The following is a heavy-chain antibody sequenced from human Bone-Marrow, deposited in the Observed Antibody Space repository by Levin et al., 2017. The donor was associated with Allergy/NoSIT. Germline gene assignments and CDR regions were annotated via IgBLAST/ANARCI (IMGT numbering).Heavy chain of an antibody. CDR3: ARDDRYDGAIDY. D-gene: IGHD5-12*01. V-gene: IGHV4-4*02. CDR2: IYHSGST. CDR1: GDSISSNYW. Sequence: SCAVSGDSISSNYWWSWVRQPPGKGLEWIGEIYHSGSTNYNPSLKSRVTISVDQSKSQLSLKLSSVTAADTAVYYCARDDRYDGAIDYWGQGILVTVSS. J-gene: IGHJ4*02.